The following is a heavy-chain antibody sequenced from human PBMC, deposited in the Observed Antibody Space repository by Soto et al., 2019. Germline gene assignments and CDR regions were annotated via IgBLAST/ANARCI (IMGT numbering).Heavy chain of an antibody. V-gene: IGHV4-59*12. Sequence: PSETLSLTCTVSGGSIRSYYWSWIRQPPGKGLEWIGYIYSSGSTNYNPSLKSRVTISVDTSKNQFSLKLSSVTAADTAVYYCARAGGLGAVAVDYWGQGTLVTVSS. CDR2: IYSSGST. D-gene: IGHD6-19*01. CDR1: GGSIRSYY. J-gene: IGHJ4*02. CDR3: ARAGGLGAVAVDY.